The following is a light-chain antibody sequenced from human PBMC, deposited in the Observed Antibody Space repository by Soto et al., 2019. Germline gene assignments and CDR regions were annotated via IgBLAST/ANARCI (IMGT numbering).Light chain of an antibody. V-gene: IGKV1-6*01. CDR3: LQDTNLPLT. CDR1: HGFRNE. J-gene: IGKJ2*01. CDR2: AAS. Sequence: AIQMTQSTSSLSASVADRVTITCRASHGFRNELGWYQQTPGKAPKLLIYAASSLQSRVPSRFSGTGSGTDCTLTSSGLQPEDCATCHCLQDTNLPLTFGQKTKLEIK.